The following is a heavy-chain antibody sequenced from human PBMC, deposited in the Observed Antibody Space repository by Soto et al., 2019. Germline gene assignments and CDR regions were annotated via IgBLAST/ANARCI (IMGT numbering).Heavy chain of an antibody. CDR2: IRSKPNTDAT. V-gene: IGHV3-73*01. CDR1: GFTFSDSA. D-gene: IGHD2-15*01. J-gene: IGHJ6*03. Sequence: EVQLVESGGGLVQPGGSLKLSCAASGFTFSDSAMHWVRQASGKGLEWVGRIRSKPNTDATAYAASVKGRFTISRDDSKYTAYLQMNSLKTEYTAVYYCTRHVDCSGGSCYSGYYYYMDVWGKGTTVTVSS. CDR3: TRHVDCSGGSCYSGYYYYMDV.